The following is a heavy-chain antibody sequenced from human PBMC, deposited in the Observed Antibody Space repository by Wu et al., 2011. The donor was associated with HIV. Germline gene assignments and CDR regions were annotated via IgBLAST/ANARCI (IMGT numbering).Heavy chain of an antibody. CDR3: ASAAPHYEILTEPLPYYHYYGMDV. J-gene: IGHJ6*02. CDR2: INPNSGGT. D-gene: IGHD3-9*01. CDR1: GYNFTGYY. Sequence: QVQLVQSGAEVKKPGASVKVSCKASGYNFTGYYLHWVRQAPGQGLEWMGWINPNSGGTNYAQRFQGRVTMTRDTSISTAYMELSRLRSDDTAVYSCASAAPHYEILTEPLPYYHYYGMDVWGQGTAVTVSS. V-gene: IGHV1-2*02.